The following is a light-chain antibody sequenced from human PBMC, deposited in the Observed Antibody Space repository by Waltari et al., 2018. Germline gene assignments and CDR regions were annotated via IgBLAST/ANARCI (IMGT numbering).Light chain of an antibody. CDR3: QNHERLPAV. V-gene: IGKV3-20*01. Sequence: VLTQSPGTLSLSPGERATLSCRASQSIGRYLVWYQQKPGQAPRLLIYGASSRAAGIPDRFSGSGSGTDFSLTISRLEPEDFAVYYCQNHERLPAVFGQGTKVEIK. CDR2: GAS. CDR1: QSIGRY. J-gene: IGKJ1*01.